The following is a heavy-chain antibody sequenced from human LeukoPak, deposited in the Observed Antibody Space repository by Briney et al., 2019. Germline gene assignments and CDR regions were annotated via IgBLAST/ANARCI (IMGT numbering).Heavy chain of an antibody. CDR1: GFTFSSYA. J-gene: IGHJ3*02. CDR3: AKEKHIVVVTAGAFDI. CDR2: ISYDGSNK. V-gene: IGHV3-30*04. Sequence: GGSLRLSCAASGFTFSSYAVHWVRQAPGKGLEWVAVISYDGSNKYYADSVKGRFTISRDNSKNTLYLQMNSLRAEDTAVYYCAKEKHIVVVTAGAFDIWGQGTMVTVSS. D-gene: IGHD2-21*02.